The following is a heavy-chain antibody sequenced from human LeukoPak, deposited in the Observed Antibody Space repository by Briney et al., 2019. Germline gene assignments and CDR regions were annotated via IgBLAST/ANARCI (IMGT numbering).Heavy chain of an antibody. Sequence: GGSLRLSCAASGFTFSSYAMSWVRQAPGKGLEWVSVVSGSGGATYYADSVKGRFTISRDNSKNTLYLPMNSLRAEDTAVFYCARGMLRLGDFDYWGQGALVTVSS. V-gene: IGHV3-23*01. D-gene: IGHD2-15*01. CDR1: GFTFSSYA. CDR3: ARGMLRLGDFDY. CDR2: VSGSGGAT. J-gene: IGHJ4*02.